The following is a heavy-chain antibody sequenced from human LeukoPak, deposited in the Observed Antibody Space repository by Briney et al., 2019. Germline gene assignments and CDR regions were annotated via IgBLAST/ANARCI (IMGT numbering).Heavy chain of an antibody. CDR2: IYSGGST. CDR1: GFTVSSNY. D-gene: IGHD3-10*01. J-gene: IGHJ4*02. CDR3: ARDRGVIGYFDY. V-gene: IGHV3-53*01. Sequence: GGSLRLSCAASGFTVSSNYMSWVRQAPGKGLEWVSIIYSGGSTYNADSVKGRFTISRDISKNTLYLQMNSLRAEDTAVYYCARDRGVIGYFDYWGQGTLVTVSS.